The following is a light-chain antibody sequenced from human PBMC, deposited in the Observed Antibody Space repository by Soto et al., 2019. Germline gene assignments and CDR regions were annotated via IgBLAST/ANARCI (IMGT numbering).Light chain of an antibody. CDR1: RSNIGSNN. CDR3: AAWDDSLDGYV. CDR2: NNH. V-gene: IGLV1-44*01. J-gene: IGLJ1*01. Sequence: QSALTQPPSASGIPGQRVTISCSGSRSNIGSNNVNWYQQLPGTAPRLLTFNNHLRPSGVPDRLSGSKSGTSASLAISGLQSEDEGDYYCAAWDDSLDGYVFGTGTKVTVL.